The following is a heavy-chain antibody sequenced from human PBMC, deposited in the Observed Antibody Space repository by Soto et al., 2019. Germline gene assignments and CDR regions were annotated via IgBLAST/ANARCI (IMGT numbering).Heavy chain of an antibody. CDR2: LNPKSGMT. V-gene: IGHV1-8*01. Sequence: ASVKVSCKASGYTFTTYDFNWVRQAPGQGLEWMGWLNPKSGMTGSAQKFQGRVTMTRDSSISTVYMELSSLRSEDTAVYYCARDAIHDGSGYYGSYFDYWGQGSLVTVSS. CDR1: GYTFTTYD. J-gene: IGHJ4*02. CDR3: ARDAIHDGSGYYGSYFDY. D-gene: IGHD3-22*01.